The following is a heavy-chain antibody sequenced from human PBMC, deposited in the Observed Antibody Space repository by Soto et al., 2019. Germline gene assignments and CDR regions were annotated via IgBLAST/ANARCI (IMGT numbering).Heavy chain of an antibody. CDR2: ISAHNGNT. V-gene: IGHV1-18*01. D-gene: IGHD1-1*01. J-gene: IGHJ4*02. CDR3: ARGRYGDY. CDR1: GYAFTTYG. Sequence: QVHLVQSGAEVKKPGASVKVTCKGYGYAFTTYGITWVRQAPGQGLEWMGWISAHNGNTNYAQKLQGRVTVTRDTSTSTAYMELRSLRSDDTAVYYCARGRYGDYWGQGALVTLPS.